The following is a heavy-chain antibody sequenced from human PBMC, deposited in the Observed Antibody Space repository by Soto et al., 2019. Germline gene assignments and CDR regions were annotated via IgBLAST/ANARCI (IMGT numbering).Heavy chain of an antibody. CDR2: IYHSGST. CDR3: ARVPGIQLWPTGWYFDL. Sequence: QVQLQESGPGLVKPSGTLSLTCAVSGGSISSSNWWSWVRQPPGKGLEWIGEIYHSGSTNSNPSLKSRVTISVDKSKNQFSLKLSSVTAADTAVYYCARVPGIQLWPTGWYFDLWGRYTLVTVSS. CDR1: GGSISSSNW. V-gene: IGHV4-4*02. D-gene: IGHD5-18*01. J-gene: IGHJ2*01.